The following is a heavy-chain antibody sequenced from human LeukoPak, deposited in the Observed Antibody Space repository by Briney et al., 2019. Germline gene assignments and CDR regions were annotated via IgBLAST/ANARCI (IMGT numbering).Heavy chain of an antibody. J-gene: IGHJ4*02. CDR3: AKDRGIAVAGTVSSY. D-gene: IGHD6-19*01. CDR2: ISGSGGST. V-gene: IGHV3-23*01. CDR1: GFTFSSYG. Sequence: GGSLRLSCAASGFTFSSYGMSWVRQAPGKGLEWVSAISGSGGSTYYADSVKGRFTISRDNSKNTLYLQMNSLRAEDTAVYYCAKDRGIAVAGTVSSYWGQGTLVTVSS.